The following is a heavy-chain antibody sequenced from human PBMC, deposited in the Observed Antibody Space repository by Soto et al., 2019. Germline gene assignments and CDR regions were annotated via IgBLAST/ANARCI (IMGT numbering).Heavy chain of an antibody. CDR1: GGTFSSYA. CDR3: ARSPYDSSGYPQTLYYYYYGMDV. V-gene: IGHV1-69*13. J-gene: IGHJ6*02. D-gene: IGHD3-22*01. CDR2: IIPIFGTA. Sequence: SVKVSCKASGGTFSSYAISWVRQSPGQGLEWMGGIIPIFGTANYAQKFQGRVTITADESTSTAYMELSSLRSEDTAVYYRARSPYDSSGYPQTLYYYYYGMDVWGQGTTVTVSS.